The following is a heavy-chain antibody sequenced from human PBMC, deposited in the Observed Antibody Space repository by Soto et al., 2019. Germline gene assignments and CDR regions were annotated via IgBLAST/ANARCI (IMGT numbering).Heavy chain of an antibody. Sequence: ASVKVSCKVSGYTLTELSMHWVRQAPGKGLEWMGGFDPEDGETIYAQKFQGRVTMTMNTSISTAYMELSSLRSEDTAVYYCARERTGTRGGDYWGQ. CDR1: GYTLTELS. V-gene: IGHV1-24*01. CDR3: ARERTGTRGGDY. D-gene: IGHD1-1*01. CDR2: FDPEDGET. J-gene: IGHJ4*01.